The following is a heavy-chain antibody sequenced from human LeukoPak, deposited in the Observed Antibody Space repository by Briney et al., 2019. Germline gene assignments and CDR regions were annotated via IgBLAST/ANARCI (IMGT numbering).Heavy chain of an antibody. D-gene: IGHD3-22*01. CDR3: ARQTSEDYYDSSGYYPFDY. CDR2: IYYSGST. V-gene: IGHV4-39*01. CDR1: GGSIGSSSYY. J-gene: IGHJ4*02. Sequence: SETLSLTCTVSGGSIGSSSYYWGWIRQPPGKGLEWIGTIYYSGSTSYNPSLKSRVTISVDTSKNQFSLKLSSVTAADTAVYYCARQTSEDYYDSSGYYPFDYWGQGTLVTVSS.